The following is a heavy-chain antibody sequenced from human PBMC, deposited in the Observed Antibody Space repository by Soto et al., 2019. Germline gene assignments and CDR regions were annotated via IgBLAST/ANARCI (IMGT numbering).Heavy chain of an antibody. CDR3: ATGYSYHYYYGMDV. CDR1: GYTFTGYY. J-gene: IGHJ6*02. Sequence: ASVKVSCKASGYTFTGYYMHWVRQAPGQGLEWMGWINPNSGGTNYAQKFQSWVTMTRDTSISTAYMELSRLRSDDTAVYYCATGYSYHYYYGMDVWGQGTTVTVSS. CDR2: INPNSGGT. V-gene: IGHV1-2*04. D-gene: IGHD5-18*01.